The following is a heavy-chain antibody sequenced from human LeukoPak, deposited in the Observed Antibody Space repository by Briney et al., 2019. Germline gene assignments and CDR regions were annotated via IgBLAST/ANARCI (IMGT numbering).Heavy chain of an antibody. CDR3: ARDDQPVVPAAPTAYYYYGMDV. CDR2: INAGNGNT. CDR1: GYTFTSYA. Sequence: ASVKVSCKASGYTFTSYAMHWVRQAPGQRLEWMGWINAGNGNTKYSQKFQGRVTITRDTSASTAYMELSSLRSEDTAVYYCARDDQPVVPAAPTAYYYYGMDVWGQGTTVTVSS. J-gene: IGHJ6*02. V-gene: IGHV1-3*01. D-gene: IGHD2-2*01.